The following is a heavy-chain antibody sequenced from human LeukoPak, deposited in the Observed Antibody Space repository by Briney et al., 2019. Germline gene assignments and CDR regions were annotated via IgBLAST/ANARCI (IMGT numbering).Heavy chain of an antibody. J-gene: IGHJ4*02. V-gene: IGHV4-59*08. CDR1: GGSISSYY. CDR3: ARQKTGKFDFDY. CDR2: IYYSGST. D-gene: IGHD3-9*01. Sequence: KSSETLSLTCTVSGGSISSYYWSWIRQPPGKGLEWIGYIYYSGSTNYNPSLKSRVTISVDTSKNQFSLKLSSVTAADTAVYYCARQKTGKFDFDYWGQGTLVTVSS.